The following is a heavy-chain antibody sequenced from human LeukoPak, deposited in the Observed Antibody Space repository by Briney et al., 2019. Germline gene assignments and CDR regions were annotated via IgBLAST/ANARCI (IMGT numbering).Heavy chain of an antibody. CDR1: GGTFSSYA. CDR2: INHNSGGT. J-gene: IGHJ4*02. Sequence: ASVKVSSKASGGTFSSYAISWVRQAPGQGLEWMGWINHNSGGTNYAQKFQGRVTMTRDTSISTAYMELSRLRSDDTAVYYCRFLEWLSYDYWGQGTLVTVSS. V-gene: IGHV1-2*02. CDR3: RFLEWLSYDY. D-gene: IGHD3-3*01.